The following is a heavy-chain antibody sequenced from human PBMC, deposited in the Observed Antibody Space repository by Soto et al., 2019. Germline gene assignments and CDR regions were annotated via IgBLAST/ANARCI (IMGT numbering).Heavy chain of an antibody. D-gene: IGHD6-13*01. CDR2: IHPTDGST. Sequence: QVQLVQSGAEVKEPGASVKVSCKASGYNFASNHMHWVRQIPGLGLEWMGIIHPTDGSTSYAQRFRGRITLTRDAPTNTDYMELRGLTSEDTAVYYCVRDRFGSWTFDYWGQGTLLTVSS. CDR1: GYNFASNH. J-gene: IGHJ4*02. V-gene: IGHV1-46*01. CDR3: VRDRFGSWTFDY.